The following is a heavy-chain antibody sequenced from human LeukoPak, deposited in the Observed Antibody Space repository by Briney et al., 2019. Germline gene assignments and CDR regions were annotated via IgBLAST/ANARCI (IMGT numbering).Heavy chain of an antibody. CDR2: IIPILGIA. Sequence: SVKVSCKASGYTFTSYGISWVRQAPGQGLEWMGRIIPILGIANYAQKFQGRVTITADKSTSTAYMELSSLRSEDTAVYYCAVLRSKYYFDYWGQGTLVTVSS. D-gene: IGHD4-17*01. V-gene: IGHV1-69*04. CDR1: GYTFTSYG. J-gene: IGHJ4*02. CDR3: AVLRSKYYFDY.